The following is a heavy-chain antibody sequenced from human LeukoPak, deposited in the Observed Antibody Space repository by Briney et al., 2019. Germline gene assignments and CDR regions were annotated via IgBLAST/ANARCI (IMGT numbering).Heavy chain of an antibody. V-gene: IGHV4-30-4*08. J-gene: IGHJ4*02. Sequence: PSETLSLTCTVSGGSISSGDYHWSWIRQPPGKGLEWIGYIYYSGSTYYNPSLKSRVTISVDTSKNQFSLKLSSVTAADTAVYYCARGGSQEYSYGSFDYWGQGTLVTVSS. CDR1: GGSISSGDYH. CDR3: ARGGSQEYSYGSFDY. CDR2: IYYSGST. D-gene: IGHD5-18*01.